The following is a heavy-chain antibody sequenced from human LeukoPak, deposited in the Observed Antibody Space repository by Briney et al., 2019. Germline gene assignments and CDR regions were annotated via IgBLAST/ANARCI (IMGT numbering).Heavy chain of an antibody. CDR1: GFTFSSYA. V-gene: IGHV3-23*01. CDR2: ISISGDGT. D-gene: IGHD1-26*01. Sequence: GGSLRLSCAASGFTFSSYAMAWVRQPPGKGLEWVCSISISGDGTYYVDSVKGRFTISRDNSKNTLSLQMNSLRAEDTAVYYCAKAKIVGATIFDYWGQGTLVTVSS. J-gene: IGHJ4*02. CDR3: AKAKIVGATIFDY.